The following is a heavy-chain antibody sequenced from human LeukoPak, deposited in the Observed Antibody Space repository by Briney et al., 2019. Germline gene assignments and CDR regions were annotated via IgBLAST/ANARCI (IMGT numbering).Heavy chain of an antibody. CDR2: MQSTGNS. V-gene: IGHV4-59*01. Sequence: PSETLSLTCSVSGDSISTYHWNWIRKPPGKGLEWIGYMQSTGNSNYNPSLKSRVSMSVETSKNRIVLNLSSVTAADTAVYYCARVNSDYYGWGSYYPDYWGQGTLVTVSS. CDR1: GDSISTYH. CDR3: ARVNSDYYGWGSYYPDY. D-gene: IGHD3-10*01. J-gene: IGHJ4*02.